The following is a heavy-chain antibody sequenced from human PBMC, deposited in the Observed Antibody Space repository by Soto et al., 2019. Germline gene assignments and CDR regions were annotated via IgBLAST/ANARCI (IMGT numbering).Heavy chain of an antibody. CDR1: GFIFKTYA. Sequence: QPXGSLRVSCAGSGFIFKTYAMSWVRQAPGKGLEWVSGASASGTRTYYTDSVKGRFTISKDNSKNTLYLQMTSLRTEDTAVYYCAKDHNGDYVGGFDMRGQGTMVTVSS. CDR3: AKDHNGDYVGGFDM. V-gene: IGHV3-23*01. D-gene: IGHD4-17*01. CDR2: ASASGTRT. J-gene: IGHJ3*02.